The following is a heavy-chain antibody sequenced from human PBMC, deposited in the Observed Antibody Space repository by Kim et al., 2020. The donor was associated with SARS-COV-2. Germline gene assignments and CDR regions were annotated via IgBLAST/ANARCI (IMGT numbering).Heavy chain of an antibody. Sequence: SETLSLTCAVYGGSFSGYYWSWIRQPPGKGLEWIGEINHSGSTNYNPSLKSRVTISVDTSKNQFSLKLSSVTTADTAVYYCARGIVVVPAASCCYMDVWGKGTTVTVSS. CDR2: INHSGST. CDR3: ARGIVVVPAASCCYMDV. J-gene: IGHJ6*03. V-gene: IGHV4-34*01. CDR1: GGSFSGYY. D-gene: IGHD2-2*01.